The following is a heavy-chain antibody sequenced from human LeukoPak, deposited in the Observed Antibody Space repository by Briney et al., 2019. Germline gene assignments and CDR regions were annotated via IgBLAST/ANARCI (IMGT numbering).Heavy chain of an antibody. V-gene: IGHV3-74*01. D-gene: IGHD5-24*01. J-gene: IGHJ4*02. Sequence: PGGSLRLSCAASGFTFSRYWMHWVRKAPGKGLVWVSRINTDGSSTNYVDSVKGRFAISRHNSQSTLYLQMNSLRPEDTAVYYCARDGARDGYIDYWGQGTLVAVSS. CDR1: GFTFSRYW. CDR3: ARDGARDGYIDY. CDR2: INTDGSST.